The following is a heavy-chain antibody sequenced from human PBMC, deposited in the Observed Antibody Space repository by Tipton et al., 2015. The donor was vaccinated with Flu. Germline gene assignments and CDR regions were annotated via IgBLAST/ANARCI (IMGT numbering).Heavy chain of an antibody. D-gene: IGHD2-2*01. Sequence: SLRLSCAASGFTFNTYWMSWVRQAPGKGLEWVANIKQSGGEKYYVDSVKGRFTISRDNAKNSLYLQMNSLRAEDTAVYYCARTRGGYCTTTSCFADYFDFWGQGTLFTVSS. CDR2: IKQSGGEK. V-gene: IGHV3-7*01. J-gene: IGHJ4*02. CDR3: ARTRGGYCTTTSCFADYFDF. CDR1: GFTFNTYW.